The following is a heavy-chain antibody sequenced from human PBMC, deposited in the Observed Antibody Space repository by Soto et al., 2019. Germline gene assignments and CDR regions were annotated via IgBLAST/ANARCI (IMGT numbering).Heavy chain of an antibody. CDR1: GYTFTSYG. D-gene: IGHD2-2*02. CDR3: ARDIVVVPAAIVWGEMFGHYYYGMDV. Sequence: ASVKVSCKASGYTFTSYGISWVRQAPGQGLEWMGWISAYNGNTNYAQKLQGRVTMTTGTSTSTAYMELRSLRSDDTAVYYCARDIVVVPAAIVWGEMFGHYYYGMDVWGQGTTVTVSS. V-gene: IGHV1-18*01. CDR2: ISAYNGNT. J-gene: IGHJ6*02.